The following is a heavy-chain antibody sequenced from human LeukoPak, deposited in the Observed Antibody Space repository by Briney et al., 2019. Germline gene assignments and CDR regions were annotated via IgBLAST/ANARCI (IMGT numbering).Heavy chain of an antibody. Sequence: ASVKVSCKASGYTFTSYGISWVRQAPGQGLEWMGIINPSGGSTSYAQKFQGRVTMTRDTSTSTVYMELSSLRSEDTAVYYCARDPAIVAHYKYFDYWGQGTLVIVSS. CDR1: GYTFTSYG. CDR3: ARDPAIVAHYKYFDY. V-gene: IGHV1-46*01. CDR2: INPSGGST. J-gene: IGHJ4*02. D-gene: IGHD5-12*01.